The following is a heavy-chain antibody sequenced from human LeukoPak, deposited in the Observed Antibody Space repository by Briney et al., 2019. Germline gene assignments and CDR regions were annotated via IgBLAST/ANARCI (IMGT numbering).Heavy chain of an antibody. CDR3: AKVNPLLTYYDFWSGYYLDY. Sequence: GGSLRLSCAASGFTFSSYWMSWVRQAPGKGLEWVANIKQDGSEKYYVDSVKGRFTISRDNSKNTLYLQMNSLRAEDTAVYYCAKVNPLLTYYDFWSGYYLDYWGQGTLVTVSS. CDR2: IKQDGSEK. V-gene: IGHV3-7*03. J-gene: IGHJ4*02. CDR1: GFTFSSYW. D-gene: IGHD3-3*01.